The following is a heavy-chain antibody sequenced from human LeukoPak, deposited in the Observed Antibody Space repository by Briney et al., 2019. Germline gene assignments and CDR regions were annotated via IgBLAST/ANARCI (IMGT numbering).Heavy chain of an antibody. CDR3: ARVHSSGWYESGDAFDI. CDR2: SKWYN. Sequence: SKWYNDYAVSVKSRITINPDTSKNQFSLQLNSVTPEDTAVYYCARVHSSGWYESGDAFDIWGQGTMVTVSS. J-gene: IGHJ3*02. D-gene: IGHD6-19*01. V-gene: IGHV6-1*01.